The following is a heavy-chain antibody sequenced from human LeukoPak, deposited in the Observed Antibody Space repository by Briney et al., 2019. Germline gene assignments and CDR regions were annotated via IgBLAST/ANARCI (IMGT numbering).Heavy chain of an antibody. Sequence: GSSVKVSCKASGGTFSSYAISWVRQAPGQGLEWMGGIIPIFGTANYAQKFQGRVTITAAESTSTAYMELSSLRSEDTAVYYCARAADYGDYVSRFDPWGQGTLVTVSS. J-gene: IGHJ5*02. CDR3: ARAADYGDYVSRFDP. CDR1: GGTFSSYA. V-gene: IGHV1-69*01. D-gene: IGHD4-17*01. CDR2: IIPIFGTA.